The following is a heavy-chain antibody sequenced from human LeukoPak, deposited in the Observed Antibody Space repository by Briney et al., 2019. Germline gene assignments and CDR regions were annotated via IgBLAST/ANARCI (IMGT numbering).Heavy chain of an antibody. J-gene: IGHJ4*02. V-gene: IGHV1-18*01. Sequence: ASVKVSCKASGYTFTNYGISWVRQAPGQGLEWMGWISAYTGNTNYAQNFQGRVTMTADTSTSTAFMELRSLRSDDTAVYYCARSGVGYFYDNTGYYPLDYWGRGTLVTVSP. CDR1: GYTFTNYG. CDR2: ISAYTGNT. CDR3: ARSGVGYFYDNTGYYPLDY. D-gene: IGHD3-22*01.